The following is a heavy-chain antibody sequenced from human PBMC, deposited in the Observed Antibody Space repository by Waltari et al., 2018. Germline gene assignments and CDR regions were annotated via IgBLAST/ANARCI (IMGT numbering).Heavy chain of an antibody. Sequence: QVQLVQSGAEVKKPGASVKVSCKASGYTFTSYDINWVRQATGQGLEWMGWMNPNSGNTGYAQKFQGRVTMTRDTSINIAYMELSRLRSDDTAVYYCARDERGGSASYGARDYFAYWGQGTLVTVSS. CDR3: ARDERGGSASYGARDYFAY. CDR1: GYTFTSYD. V-gene: IGHV1-8*01. D-gene: IGHD3-16*01. J-gene: IGHJ4*02. CDR2: MNPNSGNT.